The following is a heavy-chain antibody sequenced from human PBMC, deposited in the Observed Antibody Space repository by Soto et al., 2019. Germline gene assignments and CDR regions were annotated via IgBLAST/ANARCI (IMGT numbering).Heavy chain of an antibody. CDR1: GYTFTSYA. D-gene: IGHD2-8*01. V-gene: IGHV1-3*01. CDR3: ARGDRYCTNGVCWTDNWFDP. Sequence: ASVKVSCKASGYTFTSYAMHWVRQAPGQRLEWMGWINAGNGNTKYSQKFQGRVTITRDTSASTAYMELSSLRSEDTAVYYCARGDRYCTNGVCWTDNWFDPWGQGTLVTVSS. J-gene: IGHJ5*02. CDR2: INAGNGNT.